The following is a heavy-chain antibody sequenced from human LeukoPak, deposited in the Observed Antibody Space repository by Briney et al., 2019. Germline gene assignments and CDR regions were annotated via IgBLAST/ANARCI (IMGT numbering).Heavy chain of an antibody. D-gene: IGHD6-19*01. J-gene: IGHJ6*03. Sequence: PGGSLRLSCAASGFTFSSYEMNWVRQAPGKGLEWVSYISSSGRTSYYADSVKGRFTISRDNANNSLYLQMNSLRAEDTAVYYCARAGNGWYHYYYYMDVWGKGTTVTISS. CDR3: ARAGNGWYHYYYYMDV. CDR2: ISSSGRTS. CDR1: GFTFSSYE. V-gene: IGHV3-48*03.